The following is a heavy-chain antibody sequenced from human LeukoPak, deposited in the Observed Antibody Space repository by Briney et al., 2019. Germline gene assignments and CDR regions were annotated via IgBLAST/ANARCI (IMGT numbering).Heavy chain of an antibody. D-gene: IGHD3-3*01. CDR3: ARVRTLEWPPYYYGMDV. V-gene: IGHV4-4*02. CDR1: GGSISSSNW. CDR2: IYHSGST. J-gene: IGHJ6*04. Sequence: SGTLSLTCAVSGGSISSSNWWSWVRQPPGKGLEWIGEIYHSGSTNYNPSLKSRVTISVDKSKNQFSLKLSSVTAADTAVYYCARVRTLEWPPYYYGMDVWGKGTTVTVSS.